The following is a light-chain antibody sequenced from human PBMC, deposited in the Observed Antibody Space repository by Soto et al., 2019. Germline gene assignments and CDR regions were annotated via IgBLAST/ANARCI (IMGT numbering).Light chain of an antibody. J-gene: IGLJ1*01. CDR1: TSDVGQDKS. Sequence: QSVLTQPASVSGSRGQSITISCAARTSDVGQDKSVSWYQQGPGKAPKLIIYAVTSRPSGVSNRFSGSRSGSTASLTISGLQPEDEADYFCVSFTNTDTLVFGTGTKVTVL. CDR2: AVT. CDR3: VSFTNTDTLV. V-gene: IGLV2-14*01.